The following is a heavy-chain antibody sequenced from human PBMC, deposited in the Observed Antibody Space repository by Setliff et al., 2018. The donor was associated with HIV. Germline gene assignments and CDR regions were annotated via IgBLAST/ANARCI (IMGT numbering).Heavy chain of an antibody. Sequence: PGGSLRLSCAASVFTFNNYGMNWVRQAPGKGLEWVAFIRYDGSQKYYVDSVKGRFTISRDNSKNTLYLQMNSLRVEDTAVYCCAKDVCSGAYCYAYYYYGMDVWGQGTMVTVSS. CDR2: IRYDGSQK. CDR3: AKDVCSGAYCYAYYYYGMDV. D-gene: IGHD2-15*01. CDR1: VFTFNNYG. J-gene: IGHJ6*02. V-gene: IGHV3-30*02.